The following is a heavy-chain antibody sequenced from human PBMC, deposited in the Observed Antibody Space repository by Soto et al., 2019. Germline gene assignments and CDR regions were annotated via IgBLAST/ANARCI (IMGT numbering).Heavy chain of an antibody. D-gene: IGHD3-10*01. J-gene: IGHJ5*02. V-gene: IGHV1-3*01. Sequence: GASVKVSCKASGYTFTSYAMHWVRQATGQRLEWMGWINAGNGNTKYSQKFQGRVTITRDTSASTAYMELSSLRSEDTAVYYCARPRGTMVRGVDNWFDPWGQGTLVTVS. CDR1: GYTFTSYA. CDR2: INAGNGNT. CDR3: ARPRGTMVRGVDNWFDP.